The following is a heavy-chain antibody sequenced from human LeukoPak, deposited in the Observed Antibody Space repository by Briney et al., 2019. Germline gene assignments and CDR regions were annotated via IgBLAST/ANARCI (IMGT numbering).Heavy chain of an antibody. Sequence: GGSLRLSCEASGFTFSSYAMHWVRKAPGKGLDREAVISYDGSNKYYADSVKGRFTISRDNSKNTLYLQMNSLRAEDTAVYYCARGGKWLPIPKPLDYWGQGTLVTVSS. CDR3: ARGGKWLPIPKPLDY. CDR1: GFTFSSYA. D-gene: IGHD5-12*01. V-gene: IGHV3-30-3*01. CDR2: ISYDGSNK. J-gene: IGHJ4*02.